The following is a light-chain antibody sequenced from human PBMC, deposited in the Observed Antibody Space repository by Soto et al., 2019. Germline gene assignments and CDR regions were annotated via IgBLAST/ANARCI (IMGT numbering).Light chain of an antibody. J-gene: IGKJ4*01. CDR1: QSLSSY. V-gene: IGKV3-11*01. CDR2: DTS. Sequence: IVLTQSPATLSLSLGERATLSCRASQSLSSYLAWYQQKPGQAPRLLIYDTSNRATGIPARFSGSGSGTDFTLTLSSLEPEDFAVYYCQQGANWPLTFGGGTKVEIK. CDR3: QQGANWPLT.